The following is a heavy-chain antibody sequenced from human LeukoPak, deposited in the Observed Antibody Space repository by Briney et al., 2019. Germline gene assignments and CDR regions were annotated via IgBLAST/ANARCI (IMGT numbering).Heavy chain of an antibody. V-gene: IGHV1-2*02. Sequence: ASVKVSCKASGYTFTGYYMHWVRQAPGQGLEWMGWINPNSGGTNYAQKFQGRVTMTRDTSISTAYMELSRLRSDDTAVYYCARLYYGSGSSPYWSDPWGQGTLVTVSS. CDR3: ARLYYGSGSSPYWSDP. D-gene: IGHD3-10*01. CDR2: INPNSGGT. J-gene: IGHJ5*02. CDR1: GYTFTGYY.